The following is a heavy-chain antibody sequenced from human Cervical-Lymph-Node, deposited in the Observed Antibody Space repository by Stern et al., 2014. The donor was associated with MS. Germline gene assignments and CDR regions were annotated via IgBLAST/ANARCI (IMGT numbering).Heavy chain of an antibody. V-gene: IGHV1-69*18. CDR1: GGTFSSYG. Sequence: VQLVESGAEVKKPGSSVKVSCKASGGTFSSYGISWVRQAPGQGLEWMGRIIPNFGTADSAQEIQGIVTITDDESTSTAYMELSSLRSEDTAVYYCARGELKEGLVRGMDVWGQGTTGTVSS. J-gene: IGHJ6*02. D-gene: IGHD1-26*01. CDR3: ARGELKEGLVRGMDV. CDR2: IIPNFGTA.